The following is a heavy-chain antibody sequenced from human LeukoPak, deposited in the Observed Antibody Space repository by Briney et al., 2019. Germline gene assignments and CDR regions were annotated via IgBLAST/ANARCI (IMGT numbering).Heavy chain of an antibody. D-gene: IGHD3-22*01. V-gene: IGHV3-7*01. J-gene: IGHJ3*02. CDR2: IKQDGSEK. CDR1: GFTFSSYW. Sequence: GGSLRLSCAASGFTFSSYWMSWVRQAPGKGLEWVANIKQDGSEKYYVDSVKGRFTISRDNAKNSLYLQMNSLRAEDTAVYYCAREGSYYYDSSGIAPFDIWGQGTMVTVSS. CDR3: AREGSYYYDSSGIAPFDI.